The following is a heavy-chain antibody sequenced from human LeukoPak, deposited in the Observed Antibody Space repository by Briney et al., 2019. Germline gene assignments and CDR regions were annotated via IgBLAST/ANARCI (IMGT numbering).Heavy chain of an antibody. CDR1: GGSISSYY. Sequence: PSETLSLTCTVSGGSISSYYWSWIRQPPGKGLEWIGYIYYSGSTNYNPSLKSRVTISVDTSKNQFSLKLSSVTAADTAVYYCARLFKAYDSSGYYYYFDYWGQGTLVTVSS. CDR3: ARLFKAYDSSGYYYYFDY. V-gene: IGHV4-59*08. CDR2: IYYSGST. J-gene: IGHJ4*02. D-gene: IGHD3-22*01.